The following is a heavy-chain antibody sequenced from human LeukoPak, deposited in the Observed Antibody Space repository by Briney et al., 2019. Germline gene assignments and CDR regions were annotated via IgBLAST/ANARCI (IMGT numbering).Heavy chain of an antibody. V-gene: IGHV4-59*08. CDR2: ISNSGSP. J-gene: IGHJ4*02. Sequence: SETLSLTCTVSGGSITSYFWSWIRQPPGKGLEWIGYISNSGSPFYNPSLKSRVTISVDTSKNQFSLQLSSVTAADTAVYFCATYSYGYNYWGQGTLVTVSS. D-gene: IGHD5-18*01. CDR1: GGSITSYF. CDR3: ATYSYGYNY.